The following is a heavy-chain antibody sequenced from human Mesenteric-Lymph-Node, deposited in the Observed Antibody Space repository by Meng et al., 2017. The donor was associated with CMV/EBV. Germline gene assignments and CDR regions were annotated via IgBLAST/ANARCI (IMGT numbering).Heavy chain of an antibody. Sequence: SVKVSCKASGGTFSSYTISWVRQAPGQGLEWMGRIIPILGIANYAQKFQGRVTITADKSTSTAYMELSSLRSEDTAVYYCAVHYCSSTSCEYNWFDPWGQGTLVTVPS. CDR2: IIPILGIA. D-gene: IGHD2-2*01. J-gene: IGHJ5*02. V-gene: IGHV1-69*02. CDR3: AVHYCSSTSCEYNWFDP. CDR1: GGTFSSYT.